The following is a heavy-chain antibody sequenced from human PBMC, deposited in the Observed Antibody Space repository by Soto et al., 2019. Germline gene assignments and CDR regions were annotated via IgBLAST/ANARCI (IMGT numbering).Heavy chain of an antibody. CDR3: ARTHSGSYYSVFNY. D-gene: IGHD1-26*01. CDR1: NFSISSGYY. CDR2: IYRSGTT. J-gene: IGHJ4*02. V-gene: IGHV4-38-2*01. Sequence: SETLSLTCGVSNFSISSGYYWCFVRQSPGKGLEWIASIYRSGTTSYNPSLKSRVTISVDPSKNQFSLMLTAVTAADTAVYYCARTHSGSYYSVFNYWGRGSLVTVSS.